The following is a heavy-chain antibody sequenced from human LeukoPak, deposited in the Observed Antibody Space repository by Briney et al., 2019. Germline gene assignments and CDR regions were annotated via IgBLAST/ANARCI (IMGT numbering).Heavy chain of an antibody. J-gene: IGHJ4*02. CDR3: ARTSRQEDY. V-gene: IGHV1-2*02. CDR2: INPKSGGT. CDR1: GYTFIVYY. Sequence: GASVKVSCKASGYTFIVYYIYWVRQAPGQGLEWMGWINPKSGGTNYAQKFQGRVTMTRDTSISTAYMELSRLRSDDTAVYYCARTSRQEDYWGQGTLITVSS.